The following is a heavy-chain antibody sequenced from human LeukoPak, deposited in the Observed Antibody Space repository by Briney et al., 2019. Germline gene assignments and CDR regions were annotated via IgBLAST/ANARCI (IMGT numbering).Heavy chain of an antibody. CDR2: IKQDGSEK. V-gene: IGHV3-7*03. Sequence: GGSLRLSCAASGFTFSSYWMSWVRQAPGKGLEWVANIKQDGSEKYYVDSVKGRFTISRDNAKNSLYLQMNSLRAEDTAVYYCATHSSDYGDYTVDYWGQGTLVTVSS. CDR3: ATHSSDYGDYTVDY. D-gene: IGHD4-17*01. CDR1: GFTFSSYW. J-gene: IGHJ4*02.